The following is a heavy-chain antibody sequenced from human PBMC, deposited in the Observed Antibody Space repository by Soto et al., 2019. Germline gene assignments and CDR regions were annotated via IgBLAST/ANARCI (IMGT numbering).Heavy chain of an antibody. CDR3: ARAGGLGDYGMDV. D-gene: IGHD3-3*01. Sequence: GGSLRLSCAASGFTFSSYWMSWVRQAPGKGLEWVANIKQDGSEKYYVDSVKGRFTISRDNAKNSLYLQMNSLRAEDTAVYYCARAGGLGDYGMDVWGQGTTVTVSS. J-gene: IGHJ6*02. V-gene: IGHV3-7*01. CDR1: GFTFSSYW. CDR2: IKQDGSEK.